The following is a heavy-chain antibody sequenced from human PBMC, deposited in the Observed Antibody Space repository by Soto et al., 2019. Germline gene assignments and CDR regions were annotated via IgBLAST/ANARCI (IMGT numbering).Heavy chain of an antibody. Sequence: QVQLVESGGGVVQPGRSLRLSCAASGFTFSSYAMHWVRQAPGKGLEWVAVISYEGSNKYYADSVKGRFTISRDNSKNTLYLQMNSLRAEDTAVYYCARDLGWWELPRDWGQGTLVTVSS. J-gene: IGHJ4*02. D-gene: IGHD1-26*01. CDR1: GFTFSSYA. V-gene: IGHV3-30-3*01. CDR2: ISYEGSNK. CDR3: ARDLGWWELPRD.